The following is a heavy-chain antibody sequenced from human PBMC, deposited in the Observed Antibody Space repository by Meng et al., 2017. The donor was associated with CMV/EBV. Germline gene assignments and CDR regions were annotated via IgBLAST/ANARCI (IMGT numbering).Heavy chain of an antibody. CDR1: GFTFSSYS. CDR2: ISSSSSYI. J-gene: IGHJ6*02. D-gene: IGHD5-18*01. V-gene: IGHV3-21*01. CDR3: ARSRIQLWLHHYYYGMDV. Sequence: GGSLRLSCAASGFTFSSYSMNWVRQAPGQGLEWVSSISSSSSYIYYADSVKGRFTISRDNAKNSLYLQMNSLGAEDTAVCYCARSRIQLWLHHYYYGMDVWGQGTTVTVSS.